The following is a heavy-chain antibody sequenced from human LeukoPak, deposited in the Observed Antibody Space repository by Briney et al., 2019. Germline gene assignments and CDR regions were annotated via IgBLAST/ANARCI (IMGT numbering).Heavy chain of an antibody. V-gene: IGHV4-30-2*01. CDR2: IYHTGST. D-gene: IGHD4-17*01. Sequence: SQTLSLTCAVSGGSMSSGIYSWNWIRQPPGEGLEWIGYIYHTGSTYYNPSLRSRVTISVDRSKNQFSLKLSSVTAADTAVYYCARDNGDYPYYFDSWGQGILVTVSS. CDR3: ARDNGDYPYYFDS. J-gene: IGHJ4*02. CDR1: GGSMSSGIYS.